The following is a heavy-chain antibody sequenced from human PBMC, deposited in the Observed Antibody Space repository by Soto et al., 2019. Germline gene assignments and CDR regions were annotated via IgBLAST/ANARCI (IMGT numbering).Heavy chain of an antibody. CDR3: AKGPHTNVGWPYYFES. CDR1: GFSLAKYP. V-gene: IGHV3-48*02. D-gene: IGHD6-19*01. J-gene: IGHJ4*02. CDR2: SSPRGDTI. Sequence: WGSLRLSCVASGFSLAKYPMNWVRQTPGKGLEWISYSSPRGDTIYYADSVEGRFTISRDNARNSLSLHMSSLRDEDSALYYCAKGPHTNVGWPYYFESWGQGVPVTVSS.